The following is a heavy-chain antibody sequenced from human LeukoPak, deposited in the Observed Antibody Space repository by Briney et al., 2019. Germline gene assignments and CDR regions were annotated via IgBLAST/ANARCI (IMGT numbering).Heavy chain of an antibody. CDR1: GYTLTELS. D-gene: IGHD3-10*01. CDR2: FDPKDGET. Sequence: ASVKVSCKVSGYTLTELSMHWVRQAPGKGLEWMGGFDPKDGETIYAQKFQGRVTMTEDTSTDTAYMELSSLRSEDTAVYYCATLIPHTIPPTPDLYGMDVWGQGTTVTVSS. J-gene: IGHJ6*02. V-gene: IGHV1-24*01. CDR3: ATLIPHTIPPTPDLYGMDV.